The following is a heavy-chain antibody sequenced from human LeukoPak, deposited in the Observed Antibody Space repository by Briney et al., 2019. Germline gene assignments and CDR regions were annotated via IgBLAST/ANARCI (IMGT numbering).Heavy chain of an antibody. CDR1: GFTFSSYG. CDR3: AKDAVAGFYYFDY. Sequence: GRSLRLSCAASGFTFSSYGMHWVRQAPGKGLEWVAVISYDGSNKYYADSVKGRFTISRDNSKSTLYLQMNSLRAEDTAVYYCAKDAVAGFYYFDYWGQATLVTVSS. CDR2: ISYDGSNK. V-gene: IGHV3-30*18. J-gene: IGHJ4*02. D-gene: IGHD6-19*01.